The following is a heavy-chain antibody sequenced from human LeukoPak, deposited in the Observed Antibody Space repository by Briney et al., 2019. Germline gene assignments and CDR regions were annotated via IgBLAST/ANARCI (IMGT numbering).Heavy chain of an antibody. CDR1: GFTFSSYA. Sequence: GGSLRLSCAASGFTFSSYAMSWVRQAPGKGLEGVSAISGSGGSTYYADSVKGRFTISRDNSKNTLYLQMNSLRAEDTAVYYCAKDGYYYDSSGYSGPFDYWGQGTLVTVSS. J-gene: IGHJ4*02. CDR3: AKDGYYYDSSGYSGPFDY. V-gene: IGHV3-23*01. CDR2: ISGSGGST. D-gene: IGHD3-22*01.